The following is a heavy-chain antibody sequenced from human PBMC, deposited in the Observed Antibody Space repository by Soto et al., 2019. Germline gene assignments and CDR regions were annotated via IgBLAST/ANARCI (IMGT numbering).Heavy chain of an antibody. V-gene: IGHV1-3*01. D-gene: IGHD1-20*01. Sequence: QVQLVQPGAEVKKPGASVKVSCKASGYTFTSYAMHWVRKAPGQRLEWMGWINAGNGNTKYSQKFQGRVTITRDTSASSAYMELSSLRSEDTAVYYCARDAQYNWSPDYWGQGTLVTVSS. J-gene: IGHJ4*02. CDR1: GYTFTSYA. CDR2: INAGNGNT. CDR3: ARDAQYNWSPDY.